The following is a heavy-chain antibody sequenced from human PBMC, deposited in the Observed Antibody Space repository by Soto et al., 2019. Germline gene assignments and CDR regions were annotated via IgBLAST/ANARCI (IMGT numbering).Heavy chain of an antibody. V-gene: IGHV3-33*01. J-gene: IGHJ4*02. D-gene: IGHD3-22*01. CDR2: IWYDGSNK. CDR1: GFTFSSYG. CDR3: ARSKFYYDSSYFDY. Sequence: LRLSFAASGFTFSSYGMHWVRQAPGKGLEWVAVIWYDGSNKYYADSVKGRFTISRDNSKNTLYLQMNSLRAEDTAVYYCARSKFYYDSSYFDYWGQGTLVTVSS.